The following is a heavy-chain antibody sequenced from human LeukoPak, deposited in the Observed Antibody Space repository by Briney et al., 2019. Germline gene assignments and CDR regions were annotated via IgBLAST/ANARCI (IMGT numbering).Heavy chain of an antibody. V-gene: IGHV3-23*01. J-gene: IGHJ4*02. Sequence: GGSLRLSCDAPGFTFSSYAMIWVRQAPGKGLEWVSAITASGSNTYYADSVQGRFTISRDNSKNTLYLQMNSLRAEDTAVYYCAKGGDAYSPGWGQGTLVTVSS. CDR1: GFTFSSYA. CDR2: ITASGSNT. D-gene: IGHD5-24*01. CDR3: AKGGDAYSPG.